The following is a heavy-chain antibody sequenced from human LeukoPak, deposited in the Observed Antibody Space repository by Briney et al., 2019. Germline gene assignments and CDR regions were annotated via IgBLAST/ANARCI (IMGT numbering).Heavy chain of an antibody. CDR3: AKEGEGGYFDY. CDR1: GFPFSNYA. Sequence: AGGSLRLSCAASGFPFSNYAMNWVRQAPGKGLEWVSSISSSGDDTNSADSVKGRFTISRDNSKNTLYLQMNSLRAEDTAVYYCAKEGEGGYFDYWGQGTLVTVSS. V-gene: IGHV3-23*01. CDR2: ISSSGDDT. D-gene: IGHD3-10*01. J-gene: IGHJ4*02.